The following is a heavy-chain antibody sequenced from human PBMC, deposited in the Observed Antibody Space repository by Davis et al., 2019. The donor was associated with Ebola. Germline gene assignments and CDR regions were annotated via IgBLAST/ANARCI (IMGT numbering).Heavy chain of an antibody. J-gene: IGHJ5*02. D-gene: IGHD2-15*01. CDR2: VFYSGST. Sequence: SETLSLTCTVSGGSMSSYYWSWIRQPPGKGLEWIGYVFYSGSTNYNPSLKSRVTMSVDTSKNQFSLRLSSVTAADTAVYYCARDPRLRGSWFDPWGQGTLVTVSS. CDR1: GGSMSSYY. CDR3: ARDPRLRGSWFDP. V-gene: IGHV4-59*01.